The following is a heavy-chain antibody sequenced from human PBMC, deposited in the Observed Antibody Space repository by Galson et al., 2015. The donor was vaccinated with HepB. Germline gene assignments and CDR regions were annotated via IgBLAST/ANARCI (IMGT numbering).Heavy chain of an antibody. CDR3: VRDPDGGNPLEY. V-gene: IGHV3-21*01. D-gene: IGHD4-23*01. CDR1: GFTFSTYS. J-gene: IGHJ4*02. CDR2: INGRSDYI. Sequence: SLRLSCAASGFTFSTYSMNWVRQAPGKGLEWVSSINGRSDYIYDADSVKGRFTISRDNAKNSLYLQMNSLRAEDTAVYYCVRDPDGGNPLEYWGQRTLVTVSS.